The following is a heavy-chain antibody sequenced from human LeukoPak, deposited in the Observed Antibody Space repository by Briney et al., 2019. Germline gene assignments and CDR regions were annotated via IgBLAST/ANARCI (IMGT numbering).Heavy chain of an antibody. CDR3: ASAIVGTTTDY. V-gene: IGHV3-11*01. Sequence: GGSLRLSCAASGFTFSDYYMNWIRQTPGKGLEWVSYISSSGRTIHYADSVKGRFTISRDNAKNSLYLQMNSLRAEDTAVYDCASAIVGTTTDYWGQGTLVTISS. CDR1: GFTFSDYY. J-gene: IGHJ4*02. D-gene: IGHD1-26*01. CDR2: ISSSGRTI.